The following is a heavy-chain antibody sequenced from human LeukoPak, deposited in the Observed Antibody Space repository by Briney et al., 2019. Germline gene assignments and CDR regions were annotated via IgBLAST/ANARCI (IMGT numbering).Heavy chain of an antibody. V-gene: IGHV4-4*07. CDR2: IYTSGST. Sequence: PSETLSLTCTVSGGSISSYYWSWIRQPAGKGLEWIGRIYTSGSTNYNPSLKSRVTMSVDTSKNQFSLKLSSVTAADTAVYYCARDLVMVRGVIRDYYYYMDVWGKGTTVTVSS. D-gene: IGHD3-10*01. CDR3: ARDLVMVRGVIRDYYYYMDV. CDR1: GGSISSYY. J-gene: IGHJ6*03.